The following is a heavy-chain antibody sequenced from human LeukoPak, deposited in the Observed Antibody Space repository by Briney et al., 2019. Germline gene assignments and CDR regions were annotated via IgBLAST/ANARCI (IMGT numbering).Heavy chain of an antibody. CDR1: GGSISSGSYY. CDR3: ARLSIAAAGHYYYYYGMDV. J-gene: IGHJ6*02. V-gene: IGHV4-61*02. CDR2: IYTRGST. Sequence: SETLSLTCTVSGGSISSGSYYWSWIRQPAGKGLEWIGRIYTRGSTNYNPSLKSRVTISVDTSKNQFSLKLSSVTAADTAVYYCARLSIAAAGHYYYYYGMDVWGQGTTVTVSS. D-gene: IGHD6-13*01.